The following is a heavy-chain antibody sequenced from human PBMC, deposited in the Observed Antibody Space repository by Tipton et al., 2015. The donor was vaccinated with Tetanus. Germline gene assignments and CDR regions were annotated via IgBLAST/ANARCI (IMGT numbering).Heavy chain of an antibody. J-gene: IGHJ6*02. CDR3: ARDSGSPQTYYYDSSGYYPYYYYGMDV. V-gene: IGHV4-39*07. CDR2: IYYSGST. D-gene: IGHD3-22*01. Sequence: TLSLTCTVSGGSISSSSYYWGWIRQPPGKGLEWIGSIYYSGSTYYNPSLKSRVTISTDTSKNQFSLRLSSVTAADTAVYYCARDSGSPQTYYYDSSGYYPYYYYGMDVWGQGTTVTVSS. CDR1: GGSISSSSYY.